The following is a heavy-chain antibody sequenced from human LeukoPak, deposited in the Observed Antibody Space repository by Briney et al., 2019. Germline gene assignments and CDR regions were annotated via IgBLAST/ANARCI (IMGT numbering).Heavy chain of an antibody. CDR2: ISGSADNT. D-gene: IGHD3-9*01. CDR1: GFTFSSYA. Sequence: GGSLRLSCAASGFTFSSYAMSWVRQAPGRGLEWLSAISGSADNTYYADSVMGLFTVSRDNSKNTLYLQMNSLRAEDTAVYYCATLVFDSSGYSYFDYWGPGTLVTVSS. J-gene: IGHJ4*02. V-gene: IGHV3-23*01. CDR3: ATLVFDSSGYSYFDY.